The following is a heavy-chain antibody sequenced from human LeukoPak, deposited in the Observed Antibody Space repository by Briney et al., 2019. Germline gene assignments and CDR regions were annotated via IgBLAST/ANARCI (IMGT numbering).Heavy chain of an antibody. CDR2: ISSSGSTI. Sequence: GGSLRLSCAASGFTFSNYGMHWVRQAPGKGLEWVSYISSSGSTIYYADSVKGRFTISRDNAKNSLYLQMNSLRAEDTAVYYCARVQRYKNWFDPWGQGTLVTVSS. D-gene: IGHD1-14*01. CDR1: GFTFSNYG. CDR3: ARVQRYKNWFDP. V-gene: IGHV3-48*04. J-gene: IGHJ5*02.